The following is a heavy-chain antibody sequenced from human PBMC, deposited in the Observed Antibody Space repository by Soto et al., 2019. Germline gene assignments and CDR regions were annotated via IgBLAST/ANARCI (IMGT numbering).Heavy chain of an antibody. Sequence: SDSMSLTCAVSGYSISSGYYWGWIRQPPGKGLEWIGSIYHSGSTYYNPSLKSRATISVGTSNNQFSLKLTSLTAADTAVYYCARQQLLRNVVVVAATHGFYFDSWGQGTLVT. D-gene: IGHD2-15*01. J-gene: IGHJ4*02. CDR1: GYSISSGYY. CDR2: IYHSGST. V-gene: IGHV4-38-2*01. CDR3: ARQQLLRNVVVVAATHGFYFDS.